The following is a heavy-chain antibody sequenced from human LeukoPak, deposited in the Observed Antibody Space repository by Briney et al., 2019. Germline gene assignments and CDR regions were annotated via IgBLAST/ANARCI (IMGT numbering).Heavy chain of an antibody. Sequence: SETPSLTCTVSGGSISSYYWSWIRQPPGKGLEWIGYIYYSGSTNYNPSLKSRVTISVDTSKNQFSLKLSSVTAADTAVYYCARAGTYYYDSSGYYYLDYWGQGTLVTVSS. V-gene: IGHV4-59*01. D-gene: IGHD3-22*01. J-gene: IGHJ4*02. CDR3: ARAGTYYYDSSGYYYLDY. CDR1: GGSISSYY. CDR2: IYYSGST.